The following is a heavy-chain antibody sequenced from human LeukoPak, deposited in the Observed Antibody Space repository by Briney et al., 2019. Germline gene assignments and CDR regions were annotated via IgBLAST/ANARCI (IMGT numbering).Heavy chain of an antibody. CDR1: GFTFSSYW. CDR2: ISSGSSYIYSA. D-gene: IGHD4-23*01. CDR3: ARGDYGGDSGYVY. Sequence: GGSLRLSCAASGFTFSSYWMSWVRQAPGKGLEWVSSISSGSSYIYSAYYADLVKGRFTISRDSAKNSLYLQMNSLRAEDTAVYYCARGDYGGDSGYVYWGQGTLVTVSS. V-gene: IGHV3-21*01. J-gene: IGHJ4*02.